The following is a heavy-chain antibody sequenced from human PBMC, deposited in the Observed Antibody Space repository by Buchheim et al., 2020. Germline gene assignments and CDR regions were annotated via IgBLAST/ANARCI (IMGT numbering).Heavy chain of an antibody. Sequence: QVQLQESGPGLVKPSETLSLTCTVSGGSISSYYWSWIRQPPGKGLEWIGYIYYSGSTYYNPSLKSRVTISVDTSKNQFSLKLSSVTAADTAVYYCARDRAGYGDLDYWGQGTL. CDR2: IYYSGST. D-gene: IGHD4-17*01. V-gene: IGHV4-59*12. CDR1: GGSISSYY. J-gene: IGHJ4*02. CDR3: ARDRAGYGDLDY.